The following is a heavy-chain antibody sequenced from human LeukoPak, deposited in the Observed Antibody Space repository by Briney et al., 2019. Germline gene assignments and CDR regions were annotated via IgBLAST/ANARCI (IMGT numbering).Heavy chain of an antibody. CDR1: GYTFTSYY. J-gene: IGHJ6*02. CDR2: INPSGGST. V-gene: IGHV1-46*01. CDR3: ARVRGNGSGSYTYGMDV. D-gene: IGHD3-10*01. Sequence: ASVKVSCKASGYTFTSYYMHWVRQAPGQGLEWMGIINPSGGSTSYAQKFQGRVTMTRDTSTSTVYMELSSLRSEDTAVYYCARVRGNGSGSYTYGMDVWGQGTTVTVSS.